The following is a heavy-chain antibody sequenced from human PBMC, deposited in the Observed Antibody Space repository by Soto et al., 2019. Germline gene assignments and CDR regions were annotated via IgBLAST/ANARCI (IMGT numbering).Heavy chain of an antibody. CDR3: AGNLYPNRDRWWFDP. V-gene: IGHV1-69*01. D-gene: IGHD2-15*01. Sequence: QVQLVQSGAEVKKPGSSVKVSCKASGGTFSSHAISWVRQAPGQGLEWMGGIIPIFGTANYAQKFQGRVTITADESTSTAYMELSSLRSEDTAVYYCAGNLYPNRDRWWFDPWGQGTLVTVSS. CDR2: IIPIFGTA. J-gene: IGHJ5*02. CDR1: GGTFSSHA.